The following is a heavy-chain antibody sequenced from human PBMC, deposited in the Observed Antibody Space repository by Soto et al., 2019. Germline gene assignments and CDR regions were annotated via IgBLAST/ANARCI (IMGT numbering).Heavy chain of an antibody. CDR1: GFTFSSYW. J-gene: IGHJ4*02. CDR3: AKDRAYDILTGYYGDYFDY. Sequence: GGSLGLSCAASGFTFSSYWMSWVRQAPGKGLEWVANIKQDGSEKYYVDSVKGRFTISRDNAKNSLYLQMNSLRAEDTAVYYCAKDRAYDILTGYYGDYFDYWGQGTLVSVSS. V-gene: IGHV3-7*03. D-gene: IGHD3-9*01. CDR2: IKQDGSEK.